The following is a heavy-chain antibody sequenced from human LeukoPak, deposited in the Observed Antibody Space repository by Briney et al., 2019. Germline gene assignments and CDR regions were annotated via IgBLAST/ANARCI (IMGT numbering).Heavy chain of an antibody. Sequence: ASVKVSCEASGYTFTGYYMHWVRQAPGQGLEWMGWINPNSGGTNYAQKFQGRVTMTRDTSISTAYMELSRLRSDDTAVYYCARVGGSSGSKFDYWGQGTLVTVSS. D-gene: IGHD2-15*01. CDR2: INPNSGGT. V-gene: IGHV1-2*02. CDR1: GYTFTGYY. J-gene: IGHJ4*02. CDR3: ARVGGSSGSKFDY.